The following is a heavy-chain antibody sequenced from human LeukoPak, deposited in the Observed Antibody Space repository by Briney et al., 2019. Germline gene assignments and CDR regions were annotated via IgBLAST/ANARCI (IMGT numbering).Heavy chain of an antibody. D-gene: IGHD1-14*01. V-gene: IGHV3-21*01. CDR3: VKPRRGPFDY. CDR1: GFTFSSYS. Sequence: PGGSLRLSCAASGFTFSSYSMNWVRQAPGKGLEWVSSISSSSSYIYYADSVKGRFTISRDNSKNTLYLQMNSLRAEDTAVYYCVKPRRGPFDYWGQGTLVTVSS. J-gene: IGHJ4*02. CDR2: ISSSSSYI.